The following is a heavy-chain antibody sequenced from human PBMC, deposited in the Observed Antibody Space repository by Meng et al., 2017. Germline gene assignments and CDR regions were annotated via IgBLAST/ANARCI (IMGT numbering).Heavy chain of an antibody. CDR1: GFIFSSYI. V-gene: IGHV3-21*01. Sequence: GASLMISCASSGFIFSSYIMNLVHQAPGKGLERVSFISSSSSYIYYADSVKSRFTISRDNAKNSLYLQMNSLRTENTAVYYCARDVSRGRGDYIWFDPWGQGTLVTVSS. J-gene: IGHJ5*02. CDR2: ISSSSSYI. CDR3: ARDVSRGRGDYIWFDP. D-gene: IGHD4-17*01.